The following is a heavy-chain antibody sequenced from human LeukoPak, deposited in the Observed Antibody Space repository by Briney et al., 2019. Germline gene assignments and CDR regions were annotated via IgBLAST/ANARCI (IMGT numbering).Heavy chain of an antibody. CDR3: AKPGRYGSGEGHFDY. Sequence: GGSLRLSCAASGFTFSSYWMHWVRQAPGKGLVWVSRINSDGSSTSYADSVKGRFTISRDNSKNTLYLQMNSLRAEDTAVYYCAKPGRYGSGEGHFDYWGQGTLVTVSS. V-gene: IGHV3-74*01. CDR1: GFTFSSYW. J-gene: IGHJ4*02. CDR2: INSDGSST. D-gene: IGHD3-10*01.